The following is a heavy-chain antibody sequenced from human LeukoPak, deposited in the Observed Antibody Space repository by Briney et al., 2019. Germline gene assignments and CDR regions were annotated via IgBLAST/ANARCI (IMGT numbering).Heavy chain of an antibody. D-gene: IGHD6-13*01. J-gene: IGHJ3*02. CDR3: ARVVSSSWYDAFDI. V-gene: IGHV1-69*01. CDR2: IIPIFGTA. Sequence: SVTVSCKASGGTFSSYAISWVRQAPGQGLEWVGGIIPIFGTANYAQKFQGRVTITADESTSTAYMELSSLRSDDTAVYYCARVVSSSWYDAFDIWGQGTMVTVSS. CDR1: GGTFSSYA.